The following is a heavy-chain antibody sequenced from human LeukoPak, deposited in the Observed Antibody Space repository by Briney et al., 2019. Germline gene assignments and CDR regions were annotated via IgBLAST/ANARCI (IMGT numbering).Heavy chain of an antibody. V-gene: IGHV4-59*01. J-gene: IGHJ6*02. CDR3: ARVGPQQQLGHTYYYYGMDV. D-gene: IGHD6-13*01. CDR1: GGSISSYY. CDR2: IYYSGST. Sequence: SETLSLTCTVSGGSISSYYWSWIPQPPGKGLEWIGYIYYSGSTNYNPSLKSRVTISVDTSKNQFSLKLSSATAADTAVYYCARVGPQQQLGHTYYYYGMDVWGQGTTVTVSS.